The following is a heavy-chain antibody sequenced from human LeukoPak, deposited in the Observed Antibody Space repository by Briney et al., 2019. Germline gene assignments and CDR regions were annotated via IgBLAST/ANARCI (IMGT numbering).Heavy chain of an antibody. Sequence: ASVKVSCKASGYTFSGFYIHWVRQAPGQGLEWMGWINPNSGGTNFAQKFQGRVTMTRDTSISTEYMELSRLRSDDTAVYFCARHSVLRYFDWLSPLDYWGQGTLVTVSS. D-gene: IGHD3-9*01. V-gene: IGHV1-2*02. CDR3: ARHSVLRYFDWLSPLDY. CDR1: GYTFSGFY. CDR2: INPNSGGT. J-gene: IGHJ4*02.